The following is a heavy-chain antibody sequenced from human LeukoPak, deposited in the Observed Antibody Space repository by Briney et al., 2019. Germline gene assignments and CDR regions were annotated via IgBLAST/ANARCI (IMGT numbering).Heavy chain of an antibody. D-gene: IGHD2-15*01. V-gene: IGHV1-46*01. Sequence: ASVKVSCKASGYTFTSYYMHWVRQAPGQGLEWMGIINPSGGSTSYAQEFQGRVTMTRDTSTSTVYMELSSLRSEDTAVYYCARDQQYCSGGSCSLDYWGPGTLVTVSS. J-gene: IGHJ4*02. CDR2: INPSGGST. CDR3: ARDQQYCSGGSCSLDY. CDR1: GYTFTSYY.